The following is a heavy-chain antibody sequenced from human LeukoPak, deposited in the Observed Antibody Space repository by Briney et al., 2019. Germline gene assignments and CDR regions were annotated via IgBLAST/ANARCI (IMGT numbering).Heavy chain of an antibody. CDR3: ARDLYPIAAAGRFRFDP. CDR1: GYTFTSYY. D-gene: IGHD6-13*01. V-gene: IGHV1-46*01. Sequence: ASVKVSCKASGYTFTSYYMHWVRQAPRQGLEWMGIINPSGGSTSYAQKFQGRVTMTRDTSTSTVYMELSSLRSEDTAVYYCARDLYPIAAAGRFRFDPWGQGTLVTVSS. CDR2: INPSGGST. J-gene: IGHJ5*02.